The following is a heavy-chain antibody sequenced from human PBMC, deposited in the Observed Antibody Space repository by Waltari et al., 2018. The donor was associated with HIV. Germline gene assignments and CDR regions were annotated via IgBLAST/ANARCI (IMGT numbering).Heavy chain of an antibody. J-gene: IGHJ4*02. V-gene: IGHV4-39*02. Sequence: QLQLQESGPGLVKPSETLSLTCTVSGGSVSSSVYYWGWIRKPPGKGLEWIGNIYYSDNTSYSPSLKSRVTISVDTAKSHFSLRVTSVTAADTAVYYCARGPGYYFDSWGQGTLVTVSS. CDR2: IYYSDNT. D-gene: IGHD3-10*01. CDR1: GGSVSSSVYY. CDR3: ARGPGYYFDS.